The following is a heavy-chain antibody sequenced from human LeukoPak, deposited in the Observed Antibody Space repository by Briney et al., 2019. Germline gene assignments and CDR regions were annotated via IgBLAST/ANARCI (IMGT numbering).Heavy chain of an antibody. CDR3: AKGAGAWVLQNYFDY. CDR1: GFTFSSYG. Sequence: GGSLRLSCAASGFTFSSYGMHWVRQAPGKGLEWVAVISYDGSNKYYADSVKGRFTISRDNSKNTLYLQMNSLRAEDTAVYYCAKGAGAWVLQNYFDYWGQGTLVTVSS. CDR2: ISYDGSNK. D-gene: IGHD1-26*01. J-gene: IGHJ4*02. V-gene: IGHV3-30*18.